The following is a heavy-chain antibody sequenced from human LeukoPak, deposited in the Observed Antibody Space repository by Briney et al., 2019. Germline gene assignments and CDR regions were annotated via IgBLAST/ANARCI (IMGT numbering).Heavy chain of an antibody. CDR2: VSYIGST. Sequence: SENLSLTCTVSGGSFTTHYWSWIRQPPGKGLEWIGYVSYIGSTNYNPSLKSRVTISIDTSKNEVSLMLTSVTAADTAVYYCASDSISMNAFDAWGQGTMVTVSS. CDR1: GGSFTTHY. CDR3: ASDSISMNAFDA. D-gene: IGHD3-22*01. J-gene: IGHJ3*01. V-gene: IGHV4-59*11.